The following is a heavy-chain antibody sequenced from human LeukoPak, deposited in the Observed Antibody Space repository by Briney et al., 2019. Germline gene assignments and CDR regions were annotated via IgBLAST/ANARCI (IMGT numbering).Heavy chain of an antibody. J-gene: IGHJ4*02. CDR1: GYTFTGYY. D-gene: IGHD3-10*01. CDR2: INPNNGNT. CDR3: ARVKGSTRIGYFDY. Sequence: ASVKVSCKASGYTFTGYYMHWVRQAPGQGLEWMGRINPNNGNTNYAQKLQGRVTMTTDTSTSTAYMELRSLRSDDTAVYYCARVKGSTRIGYFDYWGQGTLVTVSS. V-gene: IGHV1-18*04.